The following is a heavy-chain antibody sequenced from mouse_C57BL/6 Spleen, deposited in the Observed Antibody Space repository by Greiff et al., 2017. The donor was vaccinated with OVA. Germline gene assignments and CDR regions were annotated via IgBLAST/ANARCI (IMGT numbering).Heavy chain of an antibody. CDR1: GYTFTSYW. CDR3: ARGNWDCDD. J-gene: IGHJ2*01. D-gene: IGHD4-1*01. V-gene: IGHV1-52*01. Sequence: QVQLQQSGAELVRPGSSVKLSCKASGYTFTSYWMHWVKQRPIQGLEWIGNIDPSDSETHYNQKFKDKATLTVDKSSSTAYMQLSSLTSEDSAVYYCARGNWDCDDWGQGTTLTVSS. CDR2: IDPSDSET.